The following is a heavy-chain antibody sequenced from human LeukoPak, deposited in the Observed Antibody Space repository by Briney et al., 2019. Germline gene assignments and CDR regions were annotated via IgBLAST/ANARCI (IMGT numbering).Heavy chain of an antibody. CDR3: ARVTTVAKQFDY. Sequence: PSETLSLTCTVSGGSISSGGYSWSWIRQPPGKGLEWIGYIYHSGSTYYNPSLKSRVTISVDRSKNQFSLKLSSVTAADTAVYYCARVTTVAKQFDYWGQGTLVTVSS. CDR1: GGSISSGGYS. J-gene: IGHJ4*02. D-gene: IGHD4-23*01. V-gene: IGHV4-30-2*01. CDR2: IYHSGST.